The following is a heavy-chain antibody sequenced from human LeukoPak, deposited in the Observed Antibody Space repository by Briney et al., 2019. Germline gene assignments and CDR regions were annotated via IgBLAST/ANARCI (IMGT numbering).Heavy chain of an antibody. V-gene: IGHV3-20*04. CDR3: AREGIVATEYYGMDV. CDR2: INWNGGST. D-gene: IGHD5-12*01. CDR1: GFTFDDYG. J-gene: IGHJ6*02. Sequence: PGGSLRLSCAASGFTFDDYGMSWVRQAPGKGLEWVSGINWNGGSTGYADSVKGRFTISRDNAKNSLYLQMNSLRAEDTAVYYCAREGIVATEYYGMDVWGRGTTVTVSS.